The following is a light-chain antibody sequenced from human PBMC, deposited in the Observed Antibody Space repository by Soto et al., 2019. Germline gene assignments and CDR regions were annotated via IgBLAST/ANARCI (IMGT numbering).Light chain of an antibody. V-gene: IGLV2-8*01. Sequence: QTVVTQPPSASGSPGQSVTISCAGTSSDVGGYNYVSWYQQYPGKVPKLMIYEVSERPSGVPDRFSGSKSGNTAFLTVSGLQAEDEADYYCLSYADTAYVFGTGTKLTVL. J-gene: IGLJ1*01. CDR3: LSYADTAYV. CDR1: SSDVGGYNY. CDR2: EVS.